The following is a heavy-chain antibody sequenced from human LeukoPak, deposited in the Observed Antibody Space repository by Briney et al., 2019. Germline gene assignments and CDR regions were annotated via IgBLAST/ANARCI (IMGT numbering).Heavy chain of an antibody. V-gene: IGHV4-59*01. D-gene: IGHD2/OR15-2a*01. Sequence: SETLSLTCTVSGGSITNYYWTWIRQPPGKGLEWIGHIYYSGSTNYNPSLKSRVSISVDTSKKQFSLKLSSVTAADTAVYYCARLPFSTPFYWGQGTLVTVSS. CDR3: ARLPFSTPFY. CDR1: GGSITNYY. CDR2: IYYSGST. J-gene: IGHJ4*02.